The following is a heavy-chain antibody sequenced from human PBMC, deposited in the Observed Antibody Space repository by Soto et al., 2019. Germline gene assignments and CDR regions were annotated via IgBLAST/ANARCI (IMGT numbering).Heavy chain of an antibody. V-gene: IGHV4-31*03. Sequence: PSETLSLTCTVSGGSISSGGYYWSWIRQHPGKGLEWIGYIYYSGSTYYNPSLKSRVTISVDTSKNQFSLKLSSVTAADTAVYYCATGQSRLLWFGESIGPNFDYWGQGTLVTVSS. J-gene: IGHJ4*02. CDR1: GGSISSGGYY. CDR2: IYYSGST. CDR3: ATGQSRLLWFGESIGPNFDY. D-gene: IGHD3-10*01.